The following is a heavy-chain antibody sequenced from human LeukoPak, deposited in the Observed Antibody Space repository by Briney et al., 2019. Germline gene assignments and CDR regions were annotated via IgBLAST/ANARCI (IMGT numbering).Heavy chain of an antibody. CDR1: GGSLSGSY. J-gene: IGHJ5*02. CDR3: TQRQGPMSGNYDYFDP. D-gene: IGHD1-26*01. V-gene: IGHV4-4*09. Sequence: PWETLSLTCTVSGGSLSGSYWSWIRQPPGQGLEWIAYIHSGGCTNYNPSLRSRVTISVDTSKNQFSLDVSSLSAADTARYYCTQRQGPMSGNYDYFDPWGQGILVTVSS. CDR2: IHSGGCT.